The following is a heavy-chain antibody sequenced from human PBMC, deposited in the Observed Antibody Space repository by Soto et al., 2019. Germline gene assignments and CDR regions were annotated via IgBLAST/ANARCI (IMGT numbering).Heavy chain of an antibody. CDR1: GFTFSDYY. CDR3: ARDYDILTGYSPFDY. Sequence: QVHLVESGGGLVKPGGSLRLSCAVSGFTFSDYYMSWIRQAPGKGLEWVAYISSGGTTIYYGDSVKGRFAISRDNAKNSLYLQMNSLRADDTAVYYCARDYDILTGYSPFDYWGQGTLVTVSS. D-gene: IGHD3-9*01. CDR2: ISSGGTTI. V-gene: IGHV3-11*01. J-gene: IGHJ4*02.